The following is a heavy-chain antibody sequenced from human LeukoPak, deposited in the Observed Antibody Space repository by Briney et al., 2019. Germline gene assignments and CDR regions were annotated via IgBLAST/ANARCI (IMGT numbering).Heavy chain of an antibody. D-gene: IGHD2-2*01. CDR1: GYTFTSYG. Sequence: SVKVSCKASGYTFTSYGISWVRQAPGQGLEWMGGIIPIFGTANYAQKFQGRVTITADESTSTAYMELSSLRSEDTAVYYCATIVLVPAAPGNIYYYYYGMDVWGQGTTVTVSS. CDR2: IIPIFGTA. CDR3: ATIVLVPAAPGNIYYYYYGMDV. J-gene: IGHJ6*02. V-gene: IGHV1-69*13.